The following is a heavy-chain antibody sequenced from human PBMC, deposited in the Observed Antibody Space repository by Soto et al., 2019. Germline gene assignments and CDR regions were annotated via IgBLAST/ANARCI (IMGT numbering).Heavy chain of an antibody. D-gene: IGHD6-6*01. Sequence: EVQLVESGGGLVQPGRSLRLSCAASGFTFDDYAMHWVRQAPGKGLEWVSGISWNSGSIGYADSVKGRFTISRDNAKNSLYLQMNSLRAEDTALYYCAKDSFIAARGRGYDYWGQGTLVTVSS. V-gene: IGHV3-9*01. CDR1: GFTFDDYA. J-gene: IGHJ4*02. CDR2: ISWNSGSI. CDR3: AKDSFIAARGRGYDY.